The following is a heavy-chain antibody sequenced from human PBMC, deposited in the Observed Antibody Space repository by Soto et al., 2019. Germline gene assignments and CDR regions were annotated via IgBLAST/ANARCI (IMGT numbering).Heavy chain of an antibody. J-gene: IGHJ5*02. V-gene: IGHV4-4*07. CDR3: VRDGSRSLRDWFDP. CDR2: VYATGTT. Sequence: SETLSLTCNVSGGSISKFYWAWIRKTAGNGLEWMGRVYATGTTDYNPSLRSRVAMSVDISKKTFSLRLRSVTGADSGVYYCVRDGSRSLRDWFDPWGQGILVTVSS. CDR1: GGSISKFY.